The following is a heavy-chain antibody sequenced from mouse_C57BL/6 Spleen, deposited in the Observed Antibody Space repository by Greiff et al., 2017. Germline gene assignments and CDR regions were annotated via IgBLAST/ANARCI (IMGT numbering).Heavy chain of an antibody. Sequence: VQLQQPGTELVKPGASVKLSCKASGYTFTSYWMHWVKQRPGQGLEWIGNINPSNGGTNYNEKFKSKATLTVDKASSTAYMQLSSLTSEDSAVYYCARGGYYVWYFDVWGTGTTVTVSS. CDR3: ARGGYYVWYFDV. D-gene: IGHD2-3*01. J-gene: IGHJ1*03. CDR1: GYTFTSYW. CDR2: INPSNGGT. V-gene: IGHV1-53*01.